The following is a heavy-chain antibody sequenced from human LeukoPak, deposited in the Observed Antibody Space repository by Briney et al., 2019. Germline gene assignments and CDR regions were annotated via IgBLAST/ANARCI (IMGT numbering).Heavy chain of an antibody. J-gene: IGHJ4*02. CDR1: DGSISTYF. CDR2: IYYSGIT. V-gene: IGHV4-59*08. D-gene: IGHD4-11*01. CDR3: ARHAPYSNYALDY. Sequence: PSETLSLTCTVSDGSISTYFWSWIRQPPGKGLEWIGYIYYSGITNYNPSLKSRVTISVDTSKNQFSLKLSSVTAADTAVYYRARHAPYSNYALDYWGQGTLVTVSS.